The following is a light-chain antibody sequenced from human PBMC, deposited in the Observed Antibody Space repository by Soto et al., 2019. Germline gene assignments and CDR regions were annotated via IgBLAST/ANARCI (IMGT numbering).Light chain of an antibody. CDR2: STN. Sequence: QAVVTQEPSVSVAPGGTVTLTCGLSSGTVCSSHYPTWYRHPRGQAPRPLIYSTNPPSSSVPGRFSAYILANKAALTIAGANGDDAYDYYGVLYRGSGIVVFGGGTQLTVL. CDR3: VLYRGSGIVV. V-gene: IGLV8-61*01. CDR1: SGTVCSSHY. J-gene: IGLJ2*01.